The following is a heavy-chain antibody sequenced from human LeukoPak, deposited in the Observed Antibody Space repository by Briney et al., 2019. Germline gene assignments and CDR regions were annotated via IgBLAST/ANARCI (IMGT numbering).Heavy chain of an antibody. D-gene: IGHD2-2*01. CDR2: ISYDGSNK. V-gene: IGHV3-30-3*01. CDR1: GFTFSTYA. J-gene: IGHJ4*02. CDR3: PRGLVSVGLYFDY. Sequence: GGSLRLSCAASGFTFSTYAMHWVRQAPGKGLEWVAVISYDGSNKYYADSVKGRFTISRDNSKNTLYLQMNSLRPKDTAVYYCPRGLVSVGLYFDYWGQGTLVTVSS.